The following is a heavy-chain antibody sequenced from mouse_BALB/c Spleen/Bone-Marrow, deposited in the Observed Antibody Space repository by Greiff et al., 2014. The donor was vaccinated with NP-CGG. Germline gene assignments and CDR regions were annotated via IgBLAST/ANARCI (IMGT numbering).Heavy chain of an antibody. J-gene: IGHJ1*01. CDR1: GYSFTGYY. CDR3: GSRGKYFDV. Sequence: VQLKESGPELVKPGASVKISCKASGYSFTGYYMHWVRQSHGNSLDWIGYIYPYNGVSSYNQKFKGKATLTVDKSFSTAYMELRSLTSDDSAVYYCGSRGKYFDVWGAETTVTVSS. CDR2: IYPYNGVS. V-gene: IGHV1-31*01.